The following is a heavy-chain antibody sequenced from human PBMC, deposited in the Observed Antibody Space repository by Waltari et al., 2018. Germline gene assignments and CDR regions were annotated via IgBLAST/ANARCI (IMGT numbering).Heavy chain of an antibody. J-gene: IGHJ2*01. Sequence: QVQLVESGGGVVTPGRSLRPPCAASGFSFSSYAMPRVRQAPGKGLEWVAVMWYDGSNKYYAHSVKGRFTISRDNSKNTLYLQMNSLRAEDTAVYYCARDPGIQLWLGWYFDLWGRGTLVTVSS. CDR2: MWYDGSNK. CDR3: ARDPGIQLWLGWYFDL. D-gene: IGHD5-18*01. V-gene: IGHV3-33*01. CDR1: GFSFSSYA.